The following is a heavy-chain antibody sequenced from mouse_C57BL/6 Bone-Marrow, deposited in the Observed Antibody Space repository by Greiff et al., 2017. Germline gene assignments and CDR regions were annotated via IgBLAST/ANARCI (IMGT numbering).Heavy chain of an antibody. J-gene: IGHJ4*01. Sequence: VKLQQPGAELVKPGASVKLSCKASGYTFTSYWMQWVKQRPGQGLEWIGEIDPSDSYTNYNQKFKGKATLTVDTSSSTAYMQLSSLTSEDSAVYYCARARAYYSNYVDYYAMDYWGQGTSVTVSS. CDR1: GYTFTSYW. D-gene: IGHD2-5*01. CDR3: ARARAYYSNYVDYYAMDY. V-gene: IGHV1-50*01. CDR2: IDPSDSYT.